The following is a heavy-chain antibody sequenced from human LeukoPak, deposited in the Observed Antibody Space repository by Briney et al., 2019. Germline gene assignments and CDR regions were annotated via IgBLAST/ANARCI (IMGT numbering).Heavy chain of an antibody. Sequence: SETLSLTCAVSGGSISGLYWSWIRQPPGKGLERVGFIYSSGTTYYNPSLKSRLTIAIDTSSNQFSLRVRSVTAADSAVYYCARHVMRNHPGGSSYTHAFDVWGHGTRVTVSS. CDR2: IYSSGTT. CDR3: ARHVMRNHPGGSSYTHAFDV. D-gene: IGHD2-8*02. J-gene: IGHJ3*01. CDR1: GGSISGLY. V-gene: IGHV4-59*08.